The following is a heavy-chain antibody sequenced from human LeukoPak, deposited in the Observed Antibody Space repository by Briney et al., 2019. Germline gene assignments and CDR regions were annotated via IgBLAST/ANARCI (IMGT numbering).Heavy chain of an antibody. D-gene: IGHD3-10*02. V-gene: IGHV3-30*04. CDR3: AELGITMIGGV. Sequence: GGSLRLSCAASGFTFSSYPIHWVRQAPGKGLEWVAVISFDGSNTYYADSVKGRFTISRDNSKKTLYLQMNSLRAEDTAVYYCAELGITMIGGVWGKGTTVTISS. J-gene: IGHJ6*04. CDR2: ISFDGSNT. CDR1: GFTFSSYP.